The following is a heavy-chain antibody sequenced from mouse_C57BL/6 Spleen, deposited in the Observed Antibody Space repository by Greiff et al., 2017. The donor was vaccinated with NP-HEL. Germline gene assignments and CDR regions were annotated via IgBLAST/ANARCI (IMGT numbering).Heavy chain of an antibody. J-gene: IGHJ1*03. CDR2: ISNLAYSI. CDR3: ARRGIDYGSSNWYFDV. D-gene: IGHD1-1*01. V-gene: IGHV5-15*04. Sequence: DVMLVESGGGLVQPGGSLKLSCAASGFTFSDYGMAWVRQAPRKGPEWVAFISNLAYSIYYADTVTGRFTISRENAKNTLYLEMSSLRSEDTAMYYCARRGIDYGSSNWYFDVWGTGTTVTVSS. CDR1: GFTFSDYG.